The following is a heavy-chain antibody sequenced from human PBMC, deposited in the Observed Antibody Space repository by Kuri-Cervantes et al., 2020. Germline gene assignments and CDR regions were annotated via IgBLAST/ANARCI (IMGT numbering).Heavy chain of an antibody. CDR1: GGSISSSSYY. D-gene: IGHD2-15*01. CDR3: ASGHCSGGSCSFDY. Sequence: SETLSLTCTVSGGSISSSSYYWGWIRQPPGKGLEWIGSIYYSGSTYYNPSLKSRVTISVDTSKNQFSLKLSSVTAADTAVYYCASGHCSGGSCSFDYWGQGTLVTVSS. V-gene: IGHV4-39*01. J-gene: IGHJ4*02. CDR2: IYYSGST.